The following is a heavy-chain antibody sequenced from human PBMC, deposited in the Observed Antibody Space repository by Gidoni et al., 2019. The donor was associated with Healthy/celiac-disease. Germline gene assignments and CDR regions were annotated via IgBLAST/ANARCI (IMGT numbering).Heavy chain of an antibody. Sequence: QLQLQASGPGLVKPSETLSLTCTVSGGSISSSSYYWGWIRQPPGKGLEWIGSIYYSGSTYYNPSLKSRVTISVDTSKNQFSLKLSSVTAADTAVYYCARHSGSYQAFDYWGQGTLVTVSS. CDR1: GGSISSSSYY. V-gene: IGHV4-39*01. D-gene: IGHD1-26*01. J-gene: IGHJ4*02. CDR2: IYYSGST. CDR3: ARHSGSYQAFDY.